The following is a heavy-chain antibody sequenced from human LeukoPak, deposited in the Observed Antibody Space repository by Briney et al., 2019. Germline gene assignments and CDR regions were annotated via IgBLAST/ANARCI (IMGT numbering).Heavy chain of an antibody. Sequence: ASVKVSCKASGYTFTGYYMHWVRQAPGQGLEWMGWINPNSGGTNYAQKFQGWVTMTRDTSISTAYMELSSLRSEDTAVYYCARNLKIGAARRRLGYFDYWGQGTLVTVSS. J-gene: IGHJ4*02. CDR2: INPNSGGT. CDR1: GYTFTGYY. CDR3: ARNLKIGAARRRLGYFDY. D-gene: IGHD6-6*01. V-gene: IGHV1-2*04.